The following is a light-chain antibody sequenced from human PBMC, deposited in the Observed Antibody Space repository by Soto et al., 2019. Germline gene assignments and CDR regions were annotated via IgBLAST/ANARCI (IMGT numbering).Light chain of an antibody. Sequence: QYALTQPRSVSGSPGQSVTISCTGTSSDVGGYNYVSWYQQHPGKAPKLMIYDVSKRPSGVPDRFSGSKSGNTASLTISGLQAEDEADYYCCSYAGSLHVVFGGGTKVTVL. V-gene: IGLV2-11*01. CDR2: DVS. CDR3: CSYAGSLHVV. J-gene: IGLJ2*01. CDR1: SSDVGGYNY.